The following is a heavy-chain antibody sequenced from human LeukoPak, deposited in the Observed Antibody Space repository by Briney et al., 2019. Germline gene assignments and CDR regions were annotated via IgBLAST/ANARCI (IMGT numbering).Heavy chain of an antibody. V-gene: IGHV3-21*01. J-gene: IGHJ5*02. D-gene: IGHD2-8*02. CDR2: IRSSSSYI. CDR1: GFTFSSYD. CDR3: VKVGDWWEFDP. Sequence: GGSLRLSCAASGFTFSSYDMNWVRQAPGKGLEWVTSIRSSSSYIYYADSVKGRFTISRDNAKNSLYLQMTSLRAEDTAVYYCVKVGDWWEFDPWGQGNLVTVSS.